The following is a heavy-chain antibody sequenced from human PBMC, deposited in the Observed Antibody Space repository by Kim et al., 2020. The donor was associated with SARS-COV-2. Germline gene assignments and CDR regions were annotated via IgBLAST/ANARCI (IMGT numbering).Heavy chain of an antibody. CDR3: NSDLGYYDSSGYYYMADY. Sequence: VKGRFSISRDDSKGVAYLQMNSLKTEDTAVYYCNSDLGYYDSSGYYYMADYWGQGTLVTVSS. D-gene: IGHD3-22*01. V-gene: IGHV3-49*02. J-gene: IGHJ4*02.